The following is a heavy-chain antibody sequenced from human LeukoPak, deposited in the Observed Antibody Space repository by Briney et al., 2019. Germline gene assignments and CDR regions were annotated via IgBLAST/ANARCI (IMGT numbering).Heavy chain of an antibody. CDR2: IYYSGST. Sequence: ASETLSLTCTNSAGSISTYYWSWIRQPPGKGLEWIGFIYYSGSTNYNPSLKSRVTISIDTSKNQFSLKLTSVTAADTAVYYCARHVGYSYGYYFDYWGRGTLVTVSS. V-gene: IGHV4-59*08. J-gene: IGHJ4*02. D-gene: IGHD5-18*01. CDR1: AGSISTYY. CDR3: ARHVGYSYGYYFDY.